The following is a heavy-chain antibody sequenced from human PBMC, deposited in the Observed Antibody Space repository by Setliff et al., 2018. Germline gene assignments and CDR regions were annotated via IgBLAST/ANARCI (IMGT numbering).Heavy chain of an antibody. J-gene: IGHJ4*02. V-gene: IGHV1-18*01. D-gene: IGHD2-2*01. CDR3: ARDRKEIVVKPPAASLDY. CDR2: ISAYNGYI. CDR1: GYAFGSSG. Sequence: ASVKVSCNASGYAFGSSGISWVRQAPGQGLEWMGWISAYNGYIVYAQKFQGRVTMTTDTSTTTAYMEVRSLRSDDTAVYYCARDRKEIVVKPPAASLDYWGQGTQVTVSS.